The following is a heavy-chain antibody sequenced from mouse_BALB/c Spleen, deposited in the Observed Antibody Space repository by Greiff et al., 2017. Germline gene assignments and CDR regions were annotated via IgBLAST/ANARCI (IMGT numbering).Heavy chain of an antibody. J-gene: IGHJ1*01. CDR1: GYTFSSYW. CDR2: ILPGSGST. CDR3: ARPLTGTYFDV. Sequence: QVQLQQSGAELMKPGASVKISCKATGYTFSSYWIEWVKQRPGHGLEWIGEILPGSGSTNYNEKFKGKATFTADTSSNTAYMQLSSLTSEDSAVYYCARPLTGTYFDVWGAGTTVTVSS. V-gene: IGHV1-9*01. D-gene: IGHD4-1*01.